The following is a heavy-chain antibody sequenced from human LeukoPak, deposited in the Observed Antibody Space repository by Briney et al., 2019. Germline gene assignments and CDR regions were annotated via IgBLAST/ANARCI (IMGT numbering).Heavy chain of an antibody. V-gene: IGHV3-23*01. D-gene: IGHD3-22*01. J-gene: IGHJ4*02. CDR3: AKRGVVIRVILVGFHKEAYYFDS. CDR1: GITLSNYG. CDR2: ISDSGGRT. Sequence: GRTPRPSRAVSGITLSNYGMSWVRQAPGQGLEWVAGISDSGGRTNYADSVKGRFTIPRDNPKNTLYLQMNSLRAEDTAVYFCAKRGVVIRVILVGFHKEAYYFDSWGQGALVTVSS.